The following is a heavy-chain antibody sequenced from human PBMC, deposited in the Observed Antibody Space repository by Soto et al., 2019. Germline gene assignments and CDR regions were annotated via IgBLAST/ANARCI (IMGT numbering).Heavy chain of an antibody. D-gene: IGHD5-12*01. CDR3: AKGAEGYVVSSLDF. J-gene: IGHJ4*02. V-gene: IGHV3-23*01. CDR1: GFTFSNYV. Sequence: EVQLLESGGGFVQPGGSLRLSCAASGFTFSNYVMTWVRQAPGKGLEWVSAITSTGSSTYYADSVKGRFTISRDNSKNTLFLQINSLRAVDTAVYYCAKGAEGYVVSSLDFWGQGTLVSVSS. CDR2: ITSTGSST.